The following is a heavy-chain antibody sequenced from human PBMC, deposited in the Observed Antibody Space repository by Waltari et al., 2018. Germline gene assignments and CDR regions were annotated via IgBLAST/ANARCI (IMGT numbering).Heavy chain of an antibody. D-gene: IGHD5-12*01. J-gene: IGHJ3*01. V-gene: IGHV4-39*01. CDR3: ATYIGASVGTAAFDV. CDR2: ISYNGAT. Sequence: GWIRRPRWEGMEGIGTISYNGATYSSPSLRGRRTLSRDTTMNQLSLKLGSVTAADTAVYYCATYIGASVGTAAFDVWGQGTMVTVSS.